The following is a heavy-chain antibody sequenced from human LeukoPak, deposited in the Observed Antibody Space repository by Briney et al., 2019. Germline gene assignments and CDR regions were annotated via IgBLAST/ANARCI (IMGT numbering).Heavy chain of an antibody. D-gene: IGHD6-19*01. CDR1: GGSISSYY. CDR2: IYYSGNT. J-gene: IGHJ4*02. Sequence: SETLSLTCTVSGGSISSYYWSWIRQPPGKGLEWIGYIYYSGNTNYNPSLKSRVTISVDTSRNQFSLKVTSVTAADTAVYYCARLQGQWLLYDYWGQGTLVTVSS. V-gene: IGHV4-59*01. CDR3: ARLQGQWLLYDY.